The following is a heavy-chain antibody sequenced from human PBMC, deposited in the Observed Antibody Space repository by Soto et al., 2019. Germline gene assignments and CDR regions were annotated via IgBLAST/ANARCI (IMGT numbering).Heavy chain of an antibody. J-gene: IGHJ4*02. CDR2: IYYSGST. D-gene: IGHD6-19*01. V-gene: IGHV4-39*01. CDR3: ARHRSIAVAGTGHFDY. CDR1: GGSISSSSYY. Sequence: QLQLQESGPGLVKPSETLSLTCTVSGGSISSSSYYWGWIRQPPGKGLEWIGSIYYSGSTYYNPSLMSRVTISVDTSKHQFSLKLRSVTAADTAVYYWARHRSIAVAGTGHFDYWGQGTLVTVSS.